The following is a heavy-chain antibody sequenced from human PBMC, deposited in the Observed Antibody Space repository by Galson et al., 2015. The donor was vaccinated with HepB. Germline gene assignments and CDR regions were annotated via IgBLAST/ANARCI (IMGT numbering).Heavy chain of an antibody. J-gene: IGHJ3*02. CDR2: INAGNGNI. D-gene: IGHD3-3*01. V-gene: IGHV1-3*01. Sequence: SVKVSCKASGYTFTSYVMHWVRQAPGQGLEWMGWINAGNGNIKYSQKFQGRVTITRNTSASTAYMELSSLSFEDTAVYYCARLSKFRFLADAFDIWGQGTMATVSS. CDR1: GYTFTSYV. CDR3: ARLSKFRFLADAFDI.